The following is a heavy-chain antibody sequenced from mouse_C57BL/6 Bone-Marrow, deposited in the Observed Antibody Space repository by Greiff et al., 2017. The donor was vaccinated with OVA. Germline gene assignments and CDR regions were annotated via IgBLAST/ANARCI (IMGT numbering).Heavy chain of an antibody. CDR2: INPNNGGT. Sequence: EVQLQQSGPELVKPGASVKISCKASGYTITDYYMNWVKQSHGKSLEWIGDINPNNGGTSYNQKFKGKATLTVDKSSSTAYMELRSLTSEVSAVYYCAVGGITTAYYYAMDYWGQGTSVTVSS. CDR1: GYTITDYY. D-gene: IGHD1-2*01. V-gene: IGHV1-26*01. CDR3: AVGGITTAYYYAMDY. J-gene: IGHJ4*01.